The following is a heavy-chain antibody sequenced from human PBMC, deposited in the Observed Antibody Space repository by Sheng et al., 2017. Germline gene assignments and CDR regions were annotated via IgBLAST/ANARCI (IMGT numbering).Heavy chain of an antibody. V-gene: IGHV3-23*04. D-gene: IGHD2-21*01. CDR2: IGADAVTT. CDR1: GFTFSLYS. Sequence: EVQLVESGGDLVQPGGSLRLSCAASGFTFSLYSMHWVRQAPGKGLEWVSIIGADAVTTFYADSVKGRFTISRDNSKNMLFLQMDSLRADDTALYYCSRKYGTALGTEICGAWGQGTLVTVAS. J-gene: IGHJ5*02. CDR3: SRKYGTALGTEICGA.